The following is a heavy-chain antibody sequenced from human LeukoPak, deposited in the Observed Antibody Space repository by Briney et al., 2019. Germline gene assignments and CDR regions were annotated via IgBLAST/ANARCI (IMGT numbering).Heavy chain of an antibody. V-gene: IGHV1-46*01. CDR3: ARDQNSHYYGSGSYYNGAY. J-gene: IGHJ4*02. D-gene: IGHD3-10*01. Sequence: EASVKVSCKASGYTLTNYYMHWVRQAPGQGLEWMGLINPTGSSTNYAQKLQGRVTMTTDTSTSTAYMELRSLRSDDTAVYYCARDQNSHYYGSGSYYNGAYWGQGTLVTVSS. CDR1: GYTLTNYY. CDR2: INPTGSST.